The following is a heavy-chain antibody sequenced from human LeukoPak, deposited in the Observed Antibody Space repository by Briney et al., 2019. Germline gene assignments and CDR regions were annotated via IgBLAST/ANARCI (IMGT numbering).Heavy chain of an antibody. CDR1: GGSISSSSYY. D-gene: IGHD2-2*01. CDR2: IYYSGST. CDR3: ARILVVPAGGWFDP. J-gene: IGHJ5*02. V-gene: IGHV4-39*01. Sequence: SETLSLTCTVSGGSISSSSYYWGWIRQPPGKGLEWIGSIYYSGSTYYNPSLKSRVTISVDTSKNQFSLKLSSVTAADTAVYYCARILVVPAGGWFDPWGQGTLVTVSS.